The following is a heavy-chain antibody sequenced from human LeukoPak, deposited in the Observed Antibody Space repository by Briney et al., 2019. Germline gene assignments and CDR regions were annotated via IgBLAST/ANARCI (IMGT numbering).Heavy chain of an antibody. CDR3: ARDVHGDYGSGWFDP. J-gene: IGHJ5*02. CDR1: GGTFNNSA. CDR2: IMPLFGTA. D-gene: IGHD4-17*01. V-gene: IGHV1-69*05. Sequence: SVKVSCKTSGGTFNNSAISWVRQAPGQGLELLGGIMPLFGTAGYAQKFQGRVTITKDESTRTVYLELTSLTSDDTAVYYCARDVHGDYGSGWFDPWGQGTLVSVSS.